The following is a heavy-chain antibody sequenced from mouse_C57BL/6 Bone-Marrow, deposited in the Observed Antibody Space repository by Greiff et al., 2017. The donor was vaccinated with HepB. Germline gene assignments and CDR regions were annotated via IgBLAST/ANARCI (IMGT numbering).Heavy chain of an antibody. CDR3: ARYGLWNVDY. Sequence: QVQLQQSGAELAKPGASVKLSCKASGYTFTSYWMHWVKQRPGQGLEWIGYINPSSGYTKSNQKFKDKATVTADKSSSTAYMQLSSLTYEDSAVYYCARYGLWNVDYWGRGTALTVSS. V-gene: IGHV1-7*01. CDR1: GYTFTSYW. CDR2: INPSSGYT. D-gene: IGHD1-1*01. J-gene: IGHJ2*01.